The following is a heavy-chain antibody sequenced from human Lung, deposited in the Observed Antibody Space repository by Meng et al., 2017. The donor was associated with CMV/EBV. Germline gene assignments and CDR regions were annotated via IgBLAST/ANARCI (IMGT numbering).Heavy chain of an antibody. Sequence: ASXXVFXNASGYLFPGYYIHWVRQAPGQNLEWVGWIFPNNGGTKYAQNFQGRVTMTRDTSISTAYLELSRLRSDDTAVYYCARALKLGTVAFDLWGQGTMVTVSS. V-gene: IGHV1-2*02. D-gene: IGHD7-27*01. CDR1: GYLFPGYY. CDR3: ARALKLGTVAFDL. J-gene: IGHJ3*01. CDR2: IFPNNGGT.